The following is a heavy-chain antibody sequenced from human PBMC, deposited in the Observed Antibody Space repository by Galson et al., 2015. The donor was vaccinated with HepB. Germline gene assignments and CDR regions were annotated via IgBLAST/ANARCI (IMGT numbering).Heavy chain of an antibody. V-gene: IGHV1-2*06. CDR1: GYAFTAYY. CDR3: AKERCSGNWSLQP. J-gene: IGHJ1*01. CDR2: INPNSGGT. Sequence: SVKVSCKASGYAFTAYYMHWVRQAPGQGLEWMGRINPNSGGTDHAQKFQGMVTMTMDTSNTTAYMELSSLTSDDTAVYYCAKERCSGNWSLQPWGQCSLVTVSS. D-gene: IGHD3-16*02.